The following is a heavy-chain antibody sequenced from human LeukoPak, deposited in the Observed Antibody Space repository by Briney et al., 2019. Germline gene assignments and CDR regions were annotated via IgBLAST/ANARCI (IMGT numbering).Heavy chain of an antibody. J-gene: IGHJ5*02. CDR2: INPNSGGT. CDR1: GYTFTGYY. V-gene: IGHV1-2*02. Sequence: ASVKVSCKASGYTFTGYYMHWVRQAPGQGLEWIGWINPNSGGTNYAQKFQGRVTMTRDTSISTAYMELSRLRSDDTAVYYCARDLYSSSCFDPWGQGTLVTVSS. CDR3: ARDLYSSSCFDP. D-gene: IGHD6-13*01.